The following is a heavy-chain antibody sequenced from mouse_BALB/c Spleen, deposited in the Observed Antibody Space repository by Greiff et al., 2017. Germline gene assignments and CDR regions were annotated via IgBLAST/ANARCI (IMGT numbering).Heavy chain of an antibody. V-gene: IGHV14-3*02. CDR2: IDPANGNT. Sequence: EVQLQQSGAELVKPGASVKLSCTASGFNIKDTYMHWVKQRPEQGLEWIGRIDPANGNTKYDPKFQGKATITADTSSNTAYLQLSSLTSEDTAVYYCARGIYYYGRSYYFDYWGQGTTLTVS. J-gene: IGHJ2*01. CDR1: GFNIKDTY. D-gene: IGHD1-1*01. CDR3: ARGIYYYGRSYYFDY.